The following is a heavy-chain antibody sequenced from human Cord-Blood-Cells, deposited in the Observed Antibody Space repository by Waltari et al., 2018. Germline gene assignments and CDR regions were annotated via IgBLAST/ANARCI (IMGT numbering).Heavy chain of an antibody. CDR2: IYSSGST. CDR1: GGSIRSGDYY. V-gene: IGHV4-30-4*08. D-gene: IGHD2-2*01. CDR3: ARVGSLGYCSSTSCPPRGAFDI. Sequence: QVQLQESGPGLVKPSQTLSLTCPLSGGSIRSGDYYWSWLRHPPGKGLEWIGYIYSSGSTYYNPSLKSRVTISVDTSKNQFSLKLSSVTAADTAVYYCARVGSLGYCSSTSCPPRGAFDIWGQGTMVTVSS. J-gene: IGHJ3*02.